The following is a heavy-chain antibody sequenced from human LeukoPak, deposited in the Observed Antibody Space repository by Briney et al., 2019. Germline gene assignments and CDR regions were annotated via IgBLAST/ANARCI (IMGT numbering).Heavy chain of an antibody. CDR2: ISGSGGST. D-gene: IGHD6-13*01. Sequence: GGSLRLSCAASGFTFGTYAMTWVRQAPGKGLEWVSVISGSGGSTNYADSVKGRFIISRDNSRNTLFLQMNSLRAEDTAVYYCAKHHYSSSRDYFDYWGQGTLVTVSS. J-gene: IGHJ4*02. V-gene: IGHV3-23*01. CDR1: GFTFGTYA. CDR3: AKHHYSSSRDYFDY.